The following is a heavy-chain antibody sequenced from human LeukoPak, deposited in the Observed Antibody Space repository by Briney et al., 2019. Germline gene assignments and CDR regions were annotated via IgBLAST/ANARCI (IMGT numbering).Heavy chain of an antibody. Sequence: GGSLRLSCAASRFTFSNYGVNWVRRAPGKGLEWLSHSNSNGGVISYADSVKGRFTISRDTAKNSLYLQMNSLRVEDTAIYYCARDPDGDYDFDYWGQGTLVTVSS. V-gene: IGHV3-48*01. J-gene: IGHJ4*02. CDR2: SNSNGGVI. CDR1: RFTFSNYG. CDR3: ARDPDGDYDFDY. D-gene: IGHD4-17*01.